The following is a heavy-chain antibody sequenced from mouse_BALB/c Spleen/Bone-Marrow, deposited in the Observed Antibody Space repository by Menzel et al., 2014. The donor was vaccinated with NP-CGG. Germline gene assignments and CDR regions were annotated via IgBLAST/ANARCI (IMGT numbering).Heavy chain of an antibody. CDR1: GYTFTSYW. Sequence: QVQLQQSGAELARPGASVKLSCKASGYTFTSYWMQWVKQRPGQGLEWIGAIYPGDGDTRFTQKFKGKATLTADKSSSTAYMQLSSLASEDSAVYYCARAKRYGEMGYWGQGTSVTVSS. V-gene: IGHV1-87*01. CDR2: IYPGDGDT. CDR3: ARAKRYGEMGY. J-gene: IGHJ4*01. D-gene: IGHD2-14*01.